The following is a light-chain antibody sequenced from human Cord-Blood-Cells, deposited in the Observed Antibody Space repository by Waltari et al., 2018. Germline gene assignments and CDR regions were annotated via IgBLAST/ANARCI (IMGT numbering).Light chain of an antibody. CDR3: QQSYSTPYT. J-gene: IGKJ2*01. Sequence: DIQMTQSPSSLSASVGDRVTIPCRASQSISSYLNWYQQKPGKALKLLIYAASILQSGVPSRFSGCGSGTDFTLTISSLQPEEFATYYCQQSYSTPYTFGQGTKLEIK. CDR1: QSISSY. CDR2: AAS. V-gene: IGKV1-39*01.